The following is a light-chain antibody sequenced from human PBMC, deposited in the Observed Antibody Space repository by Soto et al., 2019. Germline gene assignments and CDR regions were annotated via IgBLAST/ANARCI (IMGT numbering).Light chain of an antibody. CDR3: QQYGSSTVT. CDR1: QSVSSSY. CDR2: GAS. V-gene: IGKV3-20*01. J-gene: IGKJ1*01. Sequence: EIVLTQPPGTLSLSPGERATLSCSARQSVSSSYLAWYQQKPGQAPRLLIYGASSRATGIPDRFSGSGSGTDFTLTISRLEAEDFAVYYCQQYGSSTVTFGQGTKGDI.